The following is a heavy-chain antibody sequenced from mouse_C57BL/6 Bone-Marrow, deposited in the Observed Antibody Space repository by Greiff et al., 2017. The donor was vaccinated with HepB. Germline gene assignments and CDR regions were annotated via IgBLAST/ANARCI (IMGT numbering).Heavy chain of an antibody. J-gene: IGHJ2*01. CDR2: ISDGGSYT. D-gene: IGHD2-4*01. CDR1: GFTFSSYA. CDR3: ARGFDYDVPY. V-gene: IGHV5-4*01. Sequence: EVQLQESGGGLVKPGGSLKLSCAASGFTFSSYAMSWVRQTPEKRLEWVATISDGGSYTYYPDNVKGRFTISRDNAKNNLYLQMSHLKSEDTAMYYCARGFDYDVPYWGQGTTLTVSS.